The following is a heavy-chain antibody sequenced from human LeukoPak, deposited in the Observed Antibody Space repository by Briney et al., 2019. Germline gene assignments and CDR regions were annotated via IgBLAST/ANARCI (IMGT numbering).Heavy chain of an antibody. D-gene: IGHD3-3*01. V-gene: IGHV4-59*01. CDR1: GGSISSYY. Sequence: SETLSLTCTVSGGSISSYYWSWIRQPPGKGLEWIGYIYYSGSTNYNPSLKSRVTISVDTSKNQFSLKLSSVTAADTAVYYCARSTYYDFWSGSHGMDVWGQGTTVTVSS. J-gene: IGHJ6*02. CDR3: ARSTYYDFWSGSHGMDV. CDR2: IYYSGST.